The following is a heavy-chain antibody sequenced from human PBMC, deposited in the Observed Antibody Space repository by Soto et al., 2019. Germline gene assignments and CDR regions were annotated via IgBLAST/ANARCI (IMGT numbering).Heavy chain of an antibody. CDR2: IIPIFGTA. V-gene: IGHV1-69*12. CDR1: GGTFSSYA. J-gene: IGHJ4*02. CDR3: ARDRTTYCGGDCYFLD. D-gene: IGHD2-21*02. Sequence: QVQLVQSGAEVKKPGSSVKVSCKASGGTFSSYAISWVRQAPGQGLEWMGGIIPIFGTANYAQKFQGRVTLTADEPTSTTYMELSSLRSEDTAVYYCARDRTTYCGGDCYFLDWGQGTLVTVSS.